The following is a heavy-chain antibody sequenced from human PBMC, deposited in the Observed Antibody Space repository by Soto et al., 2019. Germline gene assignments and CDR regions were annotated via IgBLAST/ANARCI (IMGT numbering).Heavy chain of an antibody. D-gene: IGHD2-21*02. CDR2: ISVSVGST. V-gene: IGHV3-23*01. CDR3: AKRDVPHSTSNAYFYDH. Sequence: EVHLLQSGGGLVQPGGSLTLSCGVSGFPFAPSTMSWVRQAPGKGLEWVSTISVSVGSTYSADSVQGRFTVSSDISDNTLFLRMTSLTADETAVYFCAKRDVPHSTSNAYFYDHWGRGVLVTVSS. J-gene: IGHJ4*02. CDR1: GFPFAPST.